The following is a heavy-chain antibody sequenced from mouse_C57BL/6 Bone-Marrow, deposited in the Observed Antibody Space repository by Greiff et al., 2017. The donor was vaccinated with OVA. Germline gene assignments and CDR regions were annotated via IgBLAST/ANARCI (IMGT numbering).Heavy chain of an antibody. J-gene: IGHJ4*01. CDR2: INPNNGGT. V-gene: IGHV1-26*01. D-gene: IGHD2-1*01. Sequence: VQLQQSGPELVKPGASVKISCKASGYTFTDYYMNWVKQSHGKSLEWIGDINPNNGGTSYNQKFKGKATLTVDKYSSTAYMELHSLTSEDSAVYYCARCHYGKGYYAMDYWGQGTSVTVSP. CDR3: ARCHYGKGYYAMDY. CDR1: GYTFTDYY.